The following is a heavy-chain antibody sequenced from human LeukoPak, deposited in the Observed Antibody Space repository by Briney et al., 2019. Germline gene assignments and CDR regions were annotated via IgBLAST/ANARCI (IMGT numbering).Heavy chain of an antibody. Sequence: PGGSLRLSCAASGFTFSTYSMNWVRQAPGKGLEWVSVIYSGGSTYYADSVKGRFTISRDNSKNTLYLQMNSLRAEDTAVYYCARARVAVAGSFDYWGQGTLVTVSS. D-gene: IGHD6-19*01. V-gene: IGHV3-66*01. J-gene: IGHJ4*02. CDR2: IYSGGST. CDR1: GFTFSTYS. CDR3: ARARVAVAGSFDY.